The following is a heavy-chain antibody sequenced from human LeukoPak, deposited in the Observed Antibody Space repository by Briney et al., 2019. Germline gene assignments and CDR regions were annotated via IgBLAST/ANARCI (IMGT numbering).Heavy chain of an antibody. D-gene: IGHD5-18*01. J-gene: IGHJ6*03. CDR3: ARDNPSWIQHPLGPMDV. Sequence: SETLSLTCAVYGGSFSGYYWSWIRQPPGKGLEWIGEINHSGSTNYNPSLKSRVTISVDTSKNQFSLKLSSVTAADTAVYYCARDNPSWIQHPLGPMDVWGKGTTVTVSS. V-gene: IGHV4-34*01. CDR2: INHSGST. CDR1: GGSFSGYY.